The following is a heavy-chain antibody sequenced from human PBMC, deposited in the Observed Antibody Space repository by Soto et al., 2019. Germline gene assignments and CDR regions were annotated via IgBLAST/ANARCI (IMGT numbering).Heavy chain of an antibody. D-gene: IGHD3-9*01. CDR1: GYTFTSYY. Sequence: QVQLVQSGAEVKKPGASVKVSCKASGYTFTSYYMHWVRQAPGQGLEWMGVINPSGGSTSYAQKFQGRVTMTRDTSTSTVYMELSSLRSEDTAVYYCARDPRDILTGRLVVGWFDPWGQGTLVTVSS. CDR2: INPSGGST. CDR3: ARDPRDILTGRLVVGWFDP. V-gene: IGHV1-46*01. J-gene: IGHJ5*02.